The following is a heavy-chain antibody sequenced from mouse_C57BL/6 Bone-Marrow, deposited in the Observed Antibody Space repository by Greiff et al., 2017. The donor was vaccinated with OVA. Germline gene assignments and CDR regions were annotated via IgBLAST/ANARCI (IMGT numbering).Heavy chain of an antibody. V-gene: IGHV1-72*01. D-gene: IGHD2-5*01. Sequence: QVQLQQPGAELVKPGASVKLSCKASGYTFTSYWMHWVKQRPGRGLEWIGRIEPNSGGTKYNEKFKSKATLTVDKPSSTAYMQLSSLTSEDAAVYYCAREGAYYSNYLAWFAYWGQGALVTVSA. CDR1: GYTFTSYW. CDR2: IEPNSGGT. J-gene: IGHJ3*01. CDR3: AREGAYYSNYLAWFAY.